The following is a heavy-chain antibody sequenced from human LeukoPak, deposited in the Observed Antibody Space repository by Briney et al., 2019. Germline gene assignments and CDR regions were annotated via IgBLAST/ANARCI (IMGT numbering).Heavy chain of an antibody. CDR3: AELGITMIGGV. CDR1: GFTFSSYA. D-gene: IGHD3-10*02. J-gene: IGHJ6*04. Sequence: PGGSLRLSCLASGFTFSSYAMHWVRQAPGKGLEYVSGTTRSGDTTYYAGSVRGRFTISRDNAKNSLYLQMNSLRAEDTAVYYCAELGITMIGGVWGKGTTVTISS. CDR2: TTRSGDTT. V-gene: IGHV3-48*03.